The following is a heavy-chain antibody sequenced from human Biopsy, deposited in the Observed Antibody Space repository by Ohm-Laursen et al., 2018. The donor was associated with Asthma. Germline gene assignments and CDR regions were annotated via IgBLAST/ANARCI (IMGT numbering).Heavy chain of an antibody. CDR2: IHYSGST. CDR3: ARAQDYYDSRGYYRSFDY. Sequence: TLSLTCDVYPGSFSGFFWTWIRQSPGKGLEWIGFIHYSGSTYYNPSLKSRVSISIDTSKNQFSLKLSSVTAADTAVYYCARAQDYYDSRGYYRSFDYWGQGTLVTVSS. V-gene: IGHV4-34*09. D-gene: IGHD3-22*01. J-gene: IGHJ4*02. CDR1: PGSFSGFF.